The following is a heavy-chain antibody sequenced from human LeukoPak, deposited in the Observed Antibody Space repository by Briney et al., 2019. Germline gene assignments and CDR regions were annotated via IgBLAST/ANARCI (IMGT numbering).Heavy chain of an antibody. Sequence: GGSLRLSCAASGFTFSSYAMSWVRQVPGKGLEWVSAISGSGGSTYYADSVKGRFTISRDNSKNTLYLQMNSLRAEDTAVYYCAKDQSNWNEGFDYWGQGTLVTVSS. CDR2: ISGSGGST. CDR1: GFTFSSYA. V-gene: IGHV3-23*01. D-gene: IGHD1-1*01. CDR3: AKDQSNWNEGFDY. J-gene: IGHJ4*02.